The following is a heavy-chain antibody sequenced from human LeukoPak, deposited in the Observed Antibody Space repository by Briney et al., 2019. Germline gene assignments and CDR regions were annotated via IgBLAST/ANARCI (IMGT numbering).Heavy chain of an antibody. CDR3: AKDTHMTTVTPNFDY. J-gene: IGHJ4*02. D-gene: IGHD4-17*01. V-gene: IGHV3-33*06. CDR2: IWYDGGNK. CDR1: GFTFSSYG. Sequence: PGRSLRLSCAASGFTFSSYGMHWVRQAPGKGLEWVAVIWYDGGNKYYADSVKGRFTLSRDNSKNTLYLQMNSLRAEDTAVYYCAKDTHMTTVTPNFDYWGQGTLVTVSS.